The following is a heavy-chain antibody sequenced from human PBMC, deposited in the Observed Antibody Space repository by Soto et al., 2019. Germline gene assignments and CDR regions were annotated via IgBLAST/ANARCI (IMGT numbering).Heavy chain of an antibody. CDR1: GLTISNAW. CDR2: IKTNTEGGTT. CDR3: TTGSVEGV. D-gene: IGHD2-15*01. Sequence: EVQLVGSGGGFIYPGGSLRLSCAASGLTISNAWMNWVRQAPGKGLEWVGRIKTNTEGGTTDYAAAVKGRFTVSRDDSKNTLYLQMNSLKTEDTAVYYCTTGSVEGVWGQGTTVTVSS. J-gene: IGHJ6*02. V-gene: IGHV3-15*07.